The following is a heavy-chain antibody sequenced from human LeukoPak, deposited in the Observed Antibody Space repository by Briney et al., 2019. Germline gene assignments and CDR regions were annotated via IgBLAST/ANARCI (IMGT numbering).Heavy chain of an antibody. CDR3: ARGDSNGWYFDC. CDR1: GYTFKDHG. V-gene: IGHV3-20*04. J-gene: IGHJ4*02. CDR2: INWNGGST. D-gene: IGHD6-19*01. Sequence: GGSLRLSCAASGYTFKDHGMSWVRQAPGKGLEWVSGINWNGGSTGYADSVKGRFTTSRDNAKNSLYLQMNSLRDEDTALYYCARGDSNGWYFDCWGQGTLVTVSS.